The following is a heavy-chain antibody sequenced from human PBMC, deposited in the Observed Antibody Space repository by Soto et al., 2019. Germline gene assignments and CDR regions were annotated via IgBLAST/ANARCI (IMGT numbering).Heavy chain of an antibody. CDR1: GFTFSSYW. D-gene: IGHD6-6*01. J-gene: IGHJ4*02. CDR3: ARDFPSWYSSSPVDY. CDR2: IKQDGSEK. Sequence: SCAASGFTFSSYWMSWVRQAPGKGLEWVANIKQDGSEKYYVDSVKGRFTISRDNAKNSLYLQMNSPRAEDTAVYYCARDFPSWYSSSPVDYWGQGTLVTVSS. V-gene: IGHV3-7*01.